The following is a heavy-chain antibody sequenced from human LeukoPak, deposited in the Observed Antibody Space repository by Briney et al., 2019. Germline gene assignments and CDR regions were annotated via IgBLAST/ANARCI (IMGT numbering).Heavy chain of an antibody. V-gene: IGHV4-39*02. CDR2: IYYSGTT. D-gene: IGHD6-19*01. Sequence: PSETLSLTCTVSGGSISSSDYYWGWLRQPPGKGLQWIGSIYYSGTTFYNPSLRSRVTISVHTSKNQFPLKLSSVTAADTALYYCARDVAGAAVADDFDYWGQGTLVTVSS. J-gene: IGHJ4*02. CDR1: GGSISSSDYY. CDR3: ARDVAGAAVADDFDY.